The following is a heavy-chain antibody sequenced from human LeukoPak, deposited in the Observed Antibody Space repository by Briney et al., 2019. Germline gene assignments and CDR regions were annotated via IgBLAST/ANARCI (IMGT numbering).Heavy chain of an antibody. Sequence: PGGSLRLSCAASGFTFSSYWMSWVHQAPGKGLEWVANIKQDGSEKYYVDSVKGRFTISRDNAKNSLYLQMNSLRAEDTAVYYCARRRWGSSWAYYFDYWGQGTLVTVSS. CDR2: IKQDGSEK. J-gene: IGHJ4*02. D-gene: IGHD6-13*01. V-gene: IGHV3-7*01. CDR3: ARRRWGSSWAYYFDY. CDR1: GFTFSSYW.